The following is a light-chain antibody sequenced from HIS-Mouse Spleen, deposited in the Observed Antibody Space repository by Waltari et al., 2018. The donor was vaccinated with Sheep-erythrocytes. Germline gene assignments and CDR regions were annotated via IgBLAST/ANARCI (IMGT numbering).Light chain of an antibody. Sequence: QSALTQPRSVSGSPGQSVTISCPGPSSAVGGYNYFSWYQQHPRKAPKLMIYDVSKRPSGVPDRFSGSKSGNTASLTISGLQAEDEADYYCCSYAGSYNHVFATGTKVTVL. CDR3: CSYAGSYNHV. V-gene: IGLV2-11*01. CDR1: SSAVGGYNY. CDR2: DVS. J-gene: IGLJ1*01.